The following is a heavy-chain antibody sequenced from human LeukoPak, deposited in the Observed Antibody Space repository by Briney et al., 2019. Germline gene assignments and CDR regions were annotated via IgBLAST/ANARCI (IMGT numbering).Heavy chain of an antibody. V-gene: IGHV3-48*02. CDR2: ISTGSSTT. D-gene: IGHD4-23*01. CDR3: ARVAAGYSVNYFDY. CDR1: GITFSNYA. J-gene: IGHJ4*02. Sequence: GGSLRLSCVASGITFSNYAVSWVRQAPGKGLEWVSYISTGSSTTYYADSVKGRFTISRDNVENSLYLQMNSLRDEDTAVYYCARVAAGYSVNYFDYWGQGTLVTVSS.